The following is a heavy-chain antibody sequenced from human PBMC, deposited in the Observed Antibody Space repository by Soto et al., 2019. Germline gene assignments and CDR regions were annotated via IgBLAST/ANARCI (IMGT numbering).Heavy chain of an antibody. CDR1: GFTVSSNY. D-gene: IGHD4-17*01. Sequence: PGGSLRLSCAASGFTVSSNYMSWVRQAPGKGLEWVSVIYSGGSTYYADSVKGRFTISRDNSKNTLYLQMNSLRAEDTAVYYRAKDPYGEATLYYFDYWGQGTLVTVSS. J-gene: IGHJ4*02. V-gene: IGHV3-53*05. CDR3: AKDPYGEATLYYFDY. CDR2: IYSGGST.